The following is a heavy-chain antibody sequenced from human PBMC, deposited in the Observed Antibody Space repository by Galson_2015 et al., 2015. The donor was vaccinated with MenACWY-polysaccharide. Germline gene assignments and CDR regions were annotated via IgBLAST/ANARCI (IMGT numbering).Heavy chain of an antibody. D-gene: IGHD2-8*02. CDR1: GFVFNNYW. CDR2: IKHDGSET. CDR3: VRDWWCGRAACYYFDF. Sequence: LRLSCAASGFVFNNYWMSWIRQSPGKGLERVANIKHDGSETYYLDSVKGRFVVSRDNARNSLYLRMSSLRAEDTAVYYCVRDWWCGRAACYYFDFWGQGTLVTVSS. J-gene: IGHJ4*02. V-gene: IGHV3-7*01.